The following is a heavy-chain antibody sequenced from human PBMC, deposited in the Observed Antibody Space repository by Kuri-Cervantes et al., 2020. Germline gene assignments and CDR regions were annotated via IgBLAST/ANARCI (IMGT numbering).Heavy chain of an antibody. CDR2: ISSSSSYI. CDR3: ARQSYYDNRGSDAFDI. V-gene: IGHV3-21*01. CDR1: GFTFRSYA. J-gene: IGHJ3*02. Sequence: GESLKISCAASGFTFRSYAMNWVRQAPGKGLEWVSSISSSSSYIYYADSVKGRFTISRDNAKNSLYLQMNSLRAEDTAVYYCARQSYYDNRGSDAFDIWGQGTMVTVSS. D-gene: IGHD3-22*01.